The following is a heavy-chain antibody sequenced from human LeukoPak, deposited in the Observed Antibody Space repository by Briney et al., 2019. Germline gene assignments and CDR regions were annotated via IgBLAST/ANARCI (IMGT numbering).Heavy chain of an antibody. V-gene: IGHV4-39*01. CDR3: ARHGNIVILPTTSKAFDV. Sequence: SETLSLTCSVSGGSITSSSHYWGWIRQPPGKGLEWIASIYYSGDAYYNPSLKSRVTTSVDTSKSQFSLRLSSVTAADTAVYYCARHGNIVILPTTSKAFDVWAKGQWSPSLQ. D-gene: IGHD2/OR15-2a*01. CDR2: IYYSGDA. J-gene: IGHJ3*01. CDR1: GGSITSSSHY.